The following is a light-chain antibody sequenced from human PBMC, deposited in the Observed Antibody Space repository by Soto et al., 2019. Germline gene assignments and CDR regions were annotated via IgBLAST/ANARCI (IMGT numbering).Light chain of an antibody. CDR3: QHYDNLPALT. J-gene: IGKJ4*01. Sequence: DIQMTQSPSSLSASVGDRVTITCQASQDIGNNLNWYQQKPGKAPKLLIYDASNLETGVPSRFRGSGSGTDFSFTISSLQPEDIATYYCQHYDNLPALTFGGGTRVEIK. CDR1: QDIGNN. V-gene: IGKV1-33*01. CDR2: DAS.